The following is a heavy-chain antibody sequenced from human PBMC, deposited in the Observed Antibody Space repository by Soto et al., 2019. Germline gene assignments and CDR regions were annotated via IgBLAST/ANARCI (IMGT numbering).Heavy chain of an antibody. CDR3: ARGPAYIDGWRAFDL. D-gene: IGHD6-19*01. CDR2: TYYNGDT. CDR1: DDSFRGAEYY. J-gene: IGHJ4*02. V-gene: IGHV4-61*08. Sequence: SETLSLTCTVSDDSFRGAEYYWSWIRQPLGKGPEWIGYTYYNGDTKYNPALRSRVTMSEDTSKNQFSLRLSSVTAADTAVYFCARGPAYIDGWRAFDLWGRGILVTVSS.